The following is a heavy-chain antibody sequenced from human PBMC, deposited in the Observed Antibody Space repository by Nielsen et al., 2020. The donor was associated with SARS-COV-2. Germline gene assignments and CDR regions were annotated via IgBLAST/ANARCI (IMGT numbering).Heavy chain of an antibody. CDR3: ARQPRSIISNWFDP. D-gene: IGHD1-14*01. J-gene: IGHJ5*02. V-gene: IGHV5-10-1*01. CDR2: IDPTDAHT. CDR1: GFPFTNYR. Sequence: GESLKISCKASGFPFTNYRISWVRQMPGKGLEWMGNIDPTDAHTNYSPSFQGHVTISADKSITTAYLQWSSLEASDSAMYYCARQPRSIISNWFDPWGQGTLVTVST.